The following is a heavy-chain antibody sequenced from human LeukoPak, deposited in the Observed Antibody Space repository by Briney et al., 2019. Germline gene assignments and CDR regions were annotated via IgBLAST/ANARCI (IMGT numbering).Heavy chain of an antibody. J-gene: IGHJ3*02. Sequence: GGSLRLSCAASGFTLSTYWMSWVRQAPGKGLEWVANIKQDGSEKYYVDSVKGRFTISRDNVKNSLYLQMNSLRVEDTAMYYCARDKRYDVVVLPAANDAFDIWGQGTMVTVSS. CDR2: IKQDGSEK. D-gene: IGHD2-2*01. CDR1: GFTLSTYW. V-gene: IGHV3-7*01. CDR3: ARDKRYDVVVLPAANDAFDI.